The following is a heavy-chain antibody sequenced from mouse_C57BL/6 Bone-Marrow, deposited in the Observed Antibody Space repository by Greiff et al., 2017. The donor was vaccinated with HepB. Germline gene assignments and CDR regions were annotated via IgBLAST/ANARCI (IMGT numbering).Heavy chain of an antibody. CDR1: GFTFSSYA. Sequence: VQLKESGGGLVKPGGSLKLSCAASGFTFSSYAMSWVRQTPEKRLEWVATISDGGSYTYYPDNVKGRFTISRDNAKNNLYLQMSHLKSEDTAMYYCARDRDYYGSRVFYWYFDVWGTGTTVTVSS. CDR2: ISDGGSYT. D-gene: IGHD1-1*01. CDR3: ARDRDYYGSRVFYWYFDV. V-gene: IGHV5-4*01. J-gene: IGHJ1*03.